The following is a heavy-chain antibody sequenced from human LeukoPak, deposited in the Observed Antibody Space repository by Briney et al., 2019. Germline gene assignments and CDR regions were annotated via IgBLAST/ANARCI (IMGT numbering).Heavy chain of an antibody. V-gene: IGHV3-20*04. D-gene: IGHD6-6*01. J-gene: IGHJ4*02. CDR2: INWNGGST. CDR1: GFTFEDYD. CDR3: ARGRIAARPHYFDY. Sequence: GGSLRLSCAASGFTFEDYDMSWVRQAPGKGLEWVSDINWNGGSTDYADSVKGRFTISRDNVKNSLYLRMNSLRAEDTALYYCARGRIAARPHYFDYWGQGTLVTVSS.